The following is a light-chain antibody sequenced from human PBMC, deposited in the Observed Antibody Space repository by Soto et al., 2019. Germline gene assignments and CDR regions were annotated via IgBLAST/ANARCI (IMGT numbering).Light chain of an antibody. J-gene: IGKJ3*01. V-gene: IGKV1-9*01. CDR3: QQLFIYPPT. Sequence: IQLTQSPSSLSVSVGDRVTITCRASQAIINYLAWYQQKPGKAPQLLIYGASTLQSGVPSRFSGSGSGTHFTLTVSSLQPEDFATYYCQQLFIYPPTFGPGTKVDI. CDR1: QAIINY. CDR2: GAS.